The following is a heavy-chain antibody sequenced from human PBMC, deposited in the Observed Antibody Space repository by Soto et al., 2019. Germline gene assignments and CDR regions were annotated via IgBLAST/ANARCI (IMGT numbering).Heavy chain of an antibody. CDR1: GYTLTELS. J-gene: IGHJ6*02. Sequence: ASVKVSCKVSGYTLTELSMHWVRQAPGKGLEWMGGFDPEDGETIYAQKFQGRVTMTEDTSTDTAYMELSSLRSEDTAVYYCATEFVSSTKAPHTHYYSYYGMDVWGQGTTVTVSS. CDR3: ATEFVSSTKAPHTHYYSYYGMDV. V-gene: IGHV1-24*01. CDR2: FDPEDGET. D-gene: IGHD2-2*01.